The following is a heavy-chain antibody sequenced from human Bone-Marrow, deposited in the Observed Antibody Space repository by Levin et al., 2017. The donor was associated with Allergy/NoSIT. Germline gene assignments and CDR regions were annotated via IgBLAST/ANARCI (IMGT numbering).Heavy chain of an antibody. V-gene: IGHV1-2*02. Sequence: GESLKISCRASGYTFTGYYMHCLRQAPGHGLEWLGWINPNNGATKFSQKFQGRVALTRDTSIGTAYMELHSLTSADTAIYFCARAGRAGDNGWYFDLWGRGTLVSVSS. D-gene: IGHD7-27*01. CDR1: GYTFTGYY. CDR3: ARAGRAGDNGWYFDL. CDR2: INPNNGAT. J-gene: IGHJ2*01.